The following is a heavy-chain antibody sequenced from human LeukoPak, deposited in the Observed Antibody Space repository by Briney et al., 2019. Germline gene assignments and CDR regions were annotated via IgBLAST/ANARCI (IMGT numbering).Heavy chain of an antibody. D-gene: IGHD6-19*01. V-gene: IGHV4-39*07. CDR3: ARTVPPSQWLPNFDY. CDR2: IYYSGST. CDR1: GDSISSRLYY. Sequence: SETLSLTCGVSGDSISSRLYYWAWIRQPPGKGLEWVASIYYSGSTYYNPSLKSRVTISVDTSKNQFSLKLSSVTAADTAVYYCARTVPPSQWLPNFDYWGQGTLVTVSS. J-gene: IGHJ4*02.